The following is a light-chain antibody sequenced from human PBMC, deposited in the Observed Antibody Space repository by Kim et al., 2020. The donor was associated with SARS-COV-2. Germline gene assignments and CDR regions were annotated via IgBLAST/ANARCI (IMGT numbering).Light chain of an antibody. CDR1: QGISTW. J-gene: IGKJ5*01. CDR3: QQYSTFPIT. V-gene: IGKV1D-16*01. CDR2: FAS. Sequence: DIQMTQSPSSLSASVGDRVTITCRASQGISTWLAWYQQKPGKAPKSLIYFASSLHSGVPSRFSGSGSGTDFTLTITSLQPDDFATYYCQQYSTFPITFGQGTRLEIK.